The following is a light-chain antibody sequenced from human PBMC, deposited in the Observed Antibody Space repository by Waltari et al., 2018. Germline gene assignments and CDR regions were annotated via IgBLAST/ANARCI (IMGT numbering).Light chain of an antibody. J-gene: IGLJ2*01. CDR2: DVN. V-gene: IGLV2-14*03. Sequence: QSALSQPASVSGSDGQSMTITSSGASSDVGGHDNVSCYQQPPAKAPKLIIRDVNNRPSGVSNLFSGSKSGNTASLTISGLQAEDEADYYCSSYSTSSSLILFGEGTKVTVL. CDR3: SSYSTSSSLIL. CDR1: SSDVGGHDN.